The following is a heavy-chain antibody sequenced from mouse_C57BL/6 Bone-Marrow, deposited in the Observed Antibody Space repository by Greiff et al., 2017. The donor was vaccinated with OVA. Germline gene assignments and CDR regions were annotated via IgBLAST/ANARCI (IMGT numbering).Heavy chain of an antibody. CDR3: ARQGKLGRYFDV. J-gene: IGHJ1*03. D-gene: IGHD4-1*01. CDR2: ISNGGGST. V-gene: IGHV5-12*01. Sequence: EVHLVESGGGLVQPGGSLKLSCAASGFTFSDYYMYWVRQTPEKRLEWVAYISNGGGSTYYPDTVKGRFTISRDNAKNTLYLQMSRLKSEDTAMYYCARQGKLGRYFDVWGTGTTVTVSS. CDR1: GFTFSDYY.